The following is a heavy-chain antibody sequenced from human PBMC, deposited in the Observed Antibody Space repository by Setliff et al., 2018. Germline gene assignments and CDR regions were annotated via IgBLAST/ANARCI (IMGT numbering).Heavy chain of an antibody. D-gene: IGHD3-22*01. CDR3: ARPPNPDYDSSGYYYVDYYYYMDV. Sequence: ASVKVSCKASGGTFSSYVISWVREAPGQGLEWMGWMNPNSGNTGYAQKFQGRVTMTRNTSISTAYMELSSLRSEDTAVYYCARPPNPDYDSSGYYYVDYYYYMDVWGKGTTVTVSS. CDR1: GGTFSSYV. V-gene: IGHV1-8*02. CDR2: MNPNSGNT. J-gene: IGHJ6*03.